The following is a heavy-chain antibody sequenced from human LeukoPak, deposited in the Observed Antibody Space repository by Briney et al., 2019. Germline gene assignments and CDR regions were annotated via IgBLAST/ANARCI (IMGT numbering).Heavy chain of an antibody. CDR3: ARPSMVQGTNIAAFDS. CDR2: ISSSSAV. D-gene: IGHD3-10*01. J-gene: IGHJ4*02. Sequence: GGSLRLSCAASGFTFNIYGMSWVRQAPGKGLEWVSYISSSSAVYYAGSVKGRFTISRDNAKNSLYLQMNSLRDEDTAVYYCARPSMVQGTNIAAFDSWGQGTLVTVSS. V-gene: IGHV3-48*02. CDR1: GFTFNIYG.